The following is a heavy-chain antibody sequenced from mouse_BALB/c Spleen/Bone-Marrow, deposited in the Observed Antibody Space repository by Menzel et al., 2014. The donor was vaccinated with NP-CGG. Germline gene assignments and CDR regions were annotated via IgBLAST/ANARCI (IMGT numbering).Heavy chain of an antibody. CDR3: ARQDYSYYYAMDY. D-gene: IGHD2-13*01. CDR1: GFTFSDYY. J-gene: IGHJ4*01. Sequence: EVHLVESGGGLVQPGGSLKLSCATSGFTFSDYYMYWVRQTPEKRLEWVAYISSGGGSTYYPDTVKGRFTISRDNAKNTLYLQMSRLKSEDTAMHYCARQDYSYYYAMDYWGQGTSVTVSS. V-gene: IGHV5-12*02. CDR2: ISSGGGST.